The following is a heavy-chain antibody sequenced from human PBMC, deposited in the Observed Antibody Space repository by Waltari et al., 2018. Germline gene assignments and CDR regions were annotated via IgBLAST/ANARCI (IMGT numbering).Heavy chain of an antibody. Sequence: QVQLQESGPGLVPPSGPLSLTCAVSGGSISRHYWWSWVRQSPDKGLEWIGQIHHSGRIIYNPSLKSRVTISEDTSKNQFSLKVNAVTAADTAVYYCASDRGVGLYLDNWGQGTLVSVSS. J-gene: IGHJ4*02. CDR3: ASDRGVGLYLDN. CDR2: IHHSGRI. V-gene: IGHV4-4*02. CDR1: GGSISRHYW. D-gene: IGHD2-8*02.